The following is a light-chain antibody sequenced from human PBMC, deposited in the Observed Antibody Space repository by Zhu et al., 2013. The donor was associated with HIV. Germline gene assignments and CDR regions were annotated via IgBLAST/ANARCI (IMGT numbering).Light chain of an antibody. J-gene: IGKJ4*01. CDR1: QSVASN. CDR3: QQRHDWPPT. CDR2: GAS. Sequence: EIVLTQSPVTLSVSPGERVILSCRASQSVASNLAWYQQRPGQAPRLLIYGASTRATGVPARFSGSGSGTEFTLTVSSLQSEDFAVYFCQQRHDWPPTFGAGTKVEMK. V-gene: IGKV3-15*01.